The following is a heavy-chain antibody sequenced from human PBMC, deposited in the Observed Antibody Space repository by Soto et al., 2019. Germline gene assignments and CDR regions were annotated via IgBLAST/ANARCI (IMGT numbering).Heavy chain of an antibody. CDR1: GGSMRGQH. J-gene: IGHJ4*02. Sequence: QVQLQESGPGLVKPSETLSLTCTVSGGSMRGQHWSWIRQPPGKGLEWIGHHSDSTNYNPSLKSRITISTDTSKNQSPLKLSSVTAADTAVYYCATYTVGEGGRGYWGQGTLVTVSS. CDR3: ATYTVGEGGRGY. D-gene: IGHD3-16*01. V-gene: IGHV4-4*09. CDR2: HHSDST.